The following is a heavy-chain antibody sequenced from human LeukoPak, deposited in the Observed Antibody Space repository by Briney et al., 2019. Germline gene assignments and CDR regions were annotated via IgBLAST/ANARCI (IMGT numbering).Heavy chain of an antibody. J-gene: IGHJ4*02. D-gene: IGHD2-8*01. CDR1: GFTFSTFA. CDR3: AKDLMYYFDY. CDR2: ISYDEGGK. V-gene: IGHV3-30*04. Sequence: PGGSLRLSCAASGFTFSTFALHWVRQAPGKGLEWVAAISYDEGGKYYADSMKGRFTISRDNSKNTLYLQMNSLRAEDTAVYHCAKDLMYYFDYWGQGTLVTVSS.